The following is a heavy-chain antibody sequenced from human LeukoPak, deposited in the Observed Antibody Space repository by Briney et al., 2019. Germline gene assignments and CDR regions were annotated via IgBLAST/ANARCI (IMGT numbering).Heavy chain of an antibody. CDR1: GGSISSYY. J-gene: IGHJ5*02. Sequence: SETLSLTCTVSGGSISSYYWSWIRQPPGKGLEWIGYIYYSGSTNYNPSLKSRVTISVDTSKNQFSLKLSSVTAADTAVYYCAGAAAGPHWFDPWGQGTLVTAFS. CDR3: AGAAAGPHWFDP. CDR2: IYYSGST. D-gene: IGHD6-13*01. V-gene: IGHV4-59*01.